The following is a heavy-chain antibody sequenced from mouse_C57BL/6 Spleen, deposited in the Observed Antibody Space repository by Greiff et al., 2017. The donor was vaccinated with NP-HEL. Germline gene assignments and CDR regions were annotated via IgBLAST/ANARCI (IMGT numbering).Heavy chain of an antibody. J-gene: IGHJ2*01. CDR1: GYTFTDYY. D-gene: IGHD1-1*01. CDR3: ARGGGVVAPFDY. Sequence: VQLQQSGPELVKPGASVKISCKASGYTFTDYYMNWVKQSHGKSLEWIGDINPNNGGTSYNQKFKGKATLTVDKSSSTAYMELRSLTSEDSAVYYCARGGGVVAPFDYWGQGTTLTVSS. V-gene: IGHV1-26*01. CDR2: INPNNGGT.